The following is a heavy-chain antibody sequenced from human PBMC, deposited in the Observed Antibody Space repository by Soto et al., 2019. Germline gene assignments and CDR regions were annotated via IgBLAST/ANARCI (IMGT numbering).Heavy chain of an antibody. J-gene: IGHJ4*02. CDR1: GGSISSYY. CDR2: IYYSGNT. V-gene: IGHV4-59*01. D-gene: IGHD4-17*01. Sequence: SETLSLTCTVSGGSISSYYWSWIRQPPGKGLEWIGYIYYSGNTNYNPSLRSRVTISVDTSKNQFSLKLSSVTAADTAMYYCARDSGYGDPFDYWGQGTLVTVSS. CDR3: ARDSGYGDPFDY.